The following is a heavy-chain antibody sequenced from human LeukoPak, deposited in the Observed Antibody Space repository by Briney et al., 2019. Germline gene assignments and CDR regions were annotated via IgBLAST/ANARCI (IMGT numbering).Heavy chain of an antibody. CDR3: AKDRNGSGSYSYYFDY. Sequence: GGSLRLSCAASGFTFSSYGMHWVRQAPGKGLEWVAFIRYDGSNKYYADSVKGRFTISGDNSTNTLYLQMNSLRAEDTAVYYCAKDRNGSGSYSYYFDYWGKGTLVTVSS. J-gene: IGHJ4*02. CDR2: IRYDGSNK. D-gene: IGHD3-10*01. V-gene: IGHV3-30*02. CDR1: GFTFSSYG.